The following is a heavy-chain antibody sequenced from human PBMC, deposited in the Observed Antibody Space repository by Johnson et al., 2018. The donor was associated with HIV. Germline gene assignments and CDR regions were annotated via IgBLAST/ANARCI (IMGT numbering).Heavy chain of an antibody. D-gene: IGHD5-24*01. CDR2: IKQDGSEK. CDR1: GFTFSSYW. V-gene: IGHV3-7*02. Sequence: VQLVESGGGLVRPGGSLRLSCAASGFTFSSYWMSWVRQAPGKGLEWVANIKQDGSEKYYVDSVKGRFTISRDNSKNTLYLQMNSLRAEDTAVYYCARGRERGMFDIWGQGTMVTISS. J-gene: IGHJ3*02. CDR3: ARGRERGMFDI.